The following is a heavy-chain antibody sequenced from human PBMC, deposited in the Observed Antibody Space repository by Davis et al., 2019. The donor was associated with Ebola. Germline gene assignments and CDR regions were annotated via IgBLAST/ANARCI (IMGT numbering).Heavy chain of an antibody. CDR3: ARGPSTRNFDY. CDR2: IYYSGRT. Sequence: MPSETLSLTCTVSGGSISSYYWSWIRQPPGKGLEWIGYIYYSGRTYYNPSLKSRVAISVDTSKNQFSLKLTSVTAADTAVYYCARGPSTRNFDYWGQGTLVTVSS. J-gene: IGHJ4*02. CDR1: GGSISSYY. D-gene: IGHD1-14*01. V-gene: IGHV4-59*12.